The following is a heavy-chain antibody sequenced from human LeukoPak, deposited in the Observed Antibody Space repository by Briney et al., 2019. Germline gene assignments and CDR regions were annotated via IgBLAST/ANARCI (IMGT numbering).Heavy chain of an antibody. Sequence: GGSLRLSCAASGFTFSSYWMHWVRQAPGKGLVWVSHINSDGSSTSYADSVKGRFTISRDNAKNTPYLQMNSLRAEDTAVYYCASSRRWDYYFDYWGQGTLVTVSS. J-gene: IGHJ4*02. CDR3: ASSRRWDYYFDY. D-gene: IGHD1-26*01. CDR1: GFTFSSYW. V-gene: IGHV3-74*01. CDR2: INSDGSST.